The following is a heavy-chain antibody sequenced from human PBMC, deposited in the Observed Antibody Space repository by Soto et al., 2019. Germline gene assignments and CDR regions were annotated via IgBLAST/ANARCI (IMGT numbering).Heavy chain of an antibody. D-gene: IGHD3-10*01. J-gene: IGHJ4*02. CDR2: IYPGDSDT. CDR1: GYSFTSYW. CDR3: ARLRVVRGVIIEPFDY. Sequence: PGESLKISCKGSGYSFTSYWIGWVRQMPGKGLEWMGIIYPGDSDTRYSPSFQGQVTISADKSISTAYLQWSSLKASDTAMYYCARLRVVRGVIIEPFDYWGQGTLVTVSS. V-gene: IGHV5-51*01.